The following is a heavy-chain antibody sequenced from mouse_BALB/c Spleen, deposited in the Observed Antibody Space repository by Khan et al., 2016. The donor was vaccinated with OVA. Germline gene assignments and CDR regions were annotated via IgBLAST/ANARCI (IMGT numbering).Heavy chain of an antibody. CDR1: GYIFTSYW. CDR2: IYPGTDNS. CDR3: AREEALYHVDH. Sequence: QVQLKQSGAELVRPGASVKLSCKTSGYIFTSYWIHWVKQRSGQGLEWLARIYPGTDNSYYNEKFKDKATLTADKSSSTAYMQLSSLKSEDSDVYFCAREEALYHVDHWGQGTTLTVSS. J-gene: IGHJ2*01. V-gene: IGHV1-76*01. D-gene: IGHD3-2*02.